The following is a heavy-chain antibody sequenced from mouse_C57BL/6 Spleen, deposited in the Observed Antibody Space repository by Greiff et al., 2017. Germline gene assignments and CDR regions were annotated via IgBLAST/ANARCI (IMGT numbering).Heavy chain of an antibody. D-gene: IGHD1-1*01. Sequence: EVKLVESGGGLVQPGGSLSLSCAASGFTFTDYYMSWVRQPPGKALEWLGFIRNKANGYTTEYSASVKGRFTISRDTSQSILYLQMNALRADDSATYYCARYGYYGRSQGYAMDYWGQGTSVTVSS. V-gene: IGHV7-3*01. CDR1: GFTFTDYY. CDR3: ARYGYYGRSQGYAMDY. J-gene: IGHJ4*01. CDR2: IRNKANGYTT.